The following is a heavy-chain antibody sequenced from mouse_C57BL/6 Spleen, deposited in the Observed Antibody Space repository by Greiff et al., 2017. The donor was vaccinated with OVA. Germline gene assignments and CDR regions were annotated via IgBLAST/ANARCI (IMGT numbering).Heavy chain of an antibody. CDR2: IYPGDGDT. J-gene: IGHJ4*01. Sequence: QVHVKQSGAELVKPGASVKISCKASGYAFSSYWMNWVKQRPGKGLEWIGQIYPGDGDTNYNGKFKGKATLTADKSSSTAYMQLSSLTSEDSAVYFCARSYYDLYYAMDYWGQGTSVTVSS. V-gene: IGHV1-80*01. CDR1: GYAFSSYW. CDR3: ARSYYDLYYAMDY. D-gene: IGHD2-10*01.